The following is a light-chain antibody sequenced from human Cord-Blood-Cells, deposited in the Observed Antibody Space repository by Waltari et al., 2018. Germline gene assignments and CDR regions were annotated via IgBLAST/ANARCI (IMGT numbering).Light chain of an antibody. CDR2: EGS. J-gene: IGLJ3*02. CDR3: CSYAGSSTFGV. Sequence: QSALTQPASVSGSPGQSITISCTGTSSDVGSYNLVSWYEQHPGKAPKLSIYEGSKRPSWVSNRFSGSKSGNTASLTISGLQAEDEADYYCCSYAGSSTFGVFGGGTKLTVL. CDR1: SSDVGSYNL. V-gene: IGLV2-23*03.